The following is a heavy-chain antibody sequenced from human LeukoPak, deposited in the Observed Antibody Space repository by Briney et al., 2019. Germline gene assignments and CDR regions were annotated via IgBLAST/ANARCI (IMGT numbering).Heavy chain of an antibody. J-gene: IGHJ4*02. CDR3: ARGRGREELLYFDY. D-gene: IGHD1-26*01. CDR2: IGTAGDT. V-gene: IGHV3-13*01. CDR1: GFTFSSYD. Sequence: GGSLRLSCAASGFTFSSYDMHWVRQATGKGLEWVSAIGTAGDTYYPGSVKGRFTISRENAKNSLYLQMNSLRAGDTAVYYCARGRGREELLYFDYWGQGTLVTVSS.